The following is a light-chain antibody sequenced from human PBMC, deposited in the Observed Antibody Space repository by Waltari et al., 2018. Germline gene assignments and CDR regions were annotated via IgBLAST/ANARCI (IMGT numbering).Light chain of an antibody. V-gene: IGKV1-9*01. J-gene: IGKJ3*01. CDR2: SAS. Sequence: IQLTQSPSSLSASVGDRVTITCRARQGINSYLGWYQQKPGKAPKLLIYSASTLQRAVPSRFSGSGSGTDFTLPISSLQPEDVATYFCQQLNSYPFTLGPGTKVDIK. CDR1: QGINSY. CDR3: QQLNSYPFT.